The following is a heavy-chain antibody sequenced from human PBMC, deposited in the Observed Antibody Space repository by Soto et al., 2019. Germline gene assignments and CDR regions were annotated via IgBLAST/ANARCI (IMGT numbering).Heavy chain of an antibody. CDR2: IYYSGTT. CDR3: ASTNIVVVTDAFDI. V-gene: IGHV4-59*01. J-gene: IGHJ3*02. CDR1: GGSISSYY. D-gene: IGHD2-21*02. Sequence: SETLSLTCTVSGGSISSYYWSWIRQPPGKGLEWIGYIYYSGTTNYNPSLKSRVTISVDTSKNQLSLKLSSVTAADTAVYYCASTNIVVVTDAFDIWGQGTMVTVSS.